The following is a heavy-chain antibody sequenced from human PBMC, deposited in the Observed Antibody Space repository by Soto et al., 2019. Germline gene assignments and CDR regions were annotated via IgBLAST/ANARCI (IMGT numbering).Heavy chain of an antibody. CDR2: INPNSGGT. D-gene: IGHD6-19*01. CDR3: ARSVAVAGQKNDISIYYYYYGMDV. J-gene: IGHJ6*02. V-gene: IGHV1-2*04. CDR1: GYTFTGYY. Sequence: GASVKVSCKASGYTFTGYYMHWVRQAPGQGLEWMGWINPNSGGTNYAQKFQGWVTMTRDTSTSTAYMELSRLRSDDTAVYYCARSVAVAGQKNDISIYYYYYGMDVWGQGTTVTVSS.